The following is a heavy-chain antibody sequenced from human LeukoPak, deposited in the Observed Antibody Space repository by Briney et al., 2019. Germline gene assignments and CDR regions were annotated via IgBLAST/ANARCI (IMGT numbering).Heavy chain of an antibody. CDR2: IYYSGST. V-gene: IGHV4-59*12. J-gene: IGHJ5*02. CDR1: GGSISSYY. D-gene: IGHD2-2*01. CDR3: ARDLKDIVVVPAAHWFDP. Sequence: SETLSLTCTVSGGSISSYYWSWIRQPPGKGLEWIGYIYYSGSTNYNPSLKSRVTMSVDTSKNQFSLKLSSVTAADTAVYSCARDLKDIVVVPAAHWFDPWGQGTLVTVSS.